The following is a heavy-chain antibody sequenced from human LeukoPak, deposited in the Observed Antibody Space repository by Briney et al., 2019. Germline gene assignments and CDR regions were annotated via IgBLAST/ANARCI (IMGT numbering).Heavy chain of an antibody. CDR3: AKDRIVVVPAAIPSYYFDY. J-gene: IGHJ4*02. Sequence: GGSLRLSCVASRINFKNYAMHWVRQAPGKALEWVAVISYDGSNKYYADSVKGRFTISRDNSKNTLYLQMNSLRAEDTAVYYCAKDRIVVVPAAIPSYYFDYWGQGTLVTVSS. CDR2: ISYDGSNK. V-gene: IGHV3-30*04. CDR1: RINFKNYA. D-gene: IGHD2-2*01.